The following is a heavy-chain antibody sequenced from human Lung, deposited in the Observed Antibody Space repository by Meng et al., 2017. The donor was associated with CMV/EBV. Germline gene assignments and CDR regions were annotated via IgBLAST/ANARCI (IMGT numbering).Heavy chain of an antibody. J-gene: IGHJ4*02. Sequence: QVHLQESAPGLVQPSVTLSLTCGFSGVSISSNIRWTWVRQPPGKGLEWIGDIDDSGSTNYNPTLNSRISISLDKSKNHFSLKVNSVTAADTAVYYCARGKQDAWELLAYWGQGALVTVSS. V-gene: IGHV4-4*02. CDR2: IDDSGST. CDR3: ARGKQDAWELLAY. CDR1: GVSISSNIR. D-gene: IGHD1-26*01.